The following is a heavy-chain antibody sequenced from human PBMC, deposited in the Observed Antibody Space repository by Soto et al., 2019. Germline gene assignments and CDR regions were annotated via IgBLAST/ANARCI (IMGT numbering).Heavy chain of an antibody. D-gene: IGHD3-22*01. CDR2: INHSGRV. Sequence: SETLSLTCAVYGGSFSGHSWTWIRQSPGKGLEWIGDINHSGRVNYSPSLKSRVTISLDTSKNQFSLTLSAVTAADTAMYYCSTRAYDTNGYYRFDPWGQGTPVTVSS. CDR3: STRAYDTNGYYRFDP. CDR1: GGSFSGHS. J-gene: IGHJ5*01. V-gene: IGHV4-34*01.